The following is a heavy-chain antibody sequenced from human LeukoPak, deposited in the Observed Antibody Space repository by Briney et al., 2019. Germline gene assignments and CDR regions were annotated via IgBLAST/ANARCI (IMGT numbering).Heavy chain of an antibody. J-gene: IGHJ4*02. Sequence: GGSLRLSCAASGFTFSSYGMHWVRQAPGKGLEWVAVISYDGSNKYYADSVKGRFTISRDNSENTLYLQMNSLRAEDTAVYYCAKDLRGTMVRGVIGYWGQGTLVTVSS. CDR3: AKDLRGTMVRGVIGY. V-gene: IGHV3-30*18. CDR2: ISYDGSNK. CDR1: GFTFSSYG. D-gene: IGHD3-10*01.